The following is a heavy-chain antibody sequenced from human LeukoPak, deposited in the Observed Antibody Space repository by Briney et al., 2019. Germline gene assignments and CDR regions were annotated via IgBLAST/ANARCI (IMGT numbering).Heavy chain of an antibody. V-gene: IGHV4-59*01. D-gene: IGHD3-3*01. CDR2: IYYSGST. J-gene: IGHJ4*02. CDR3: ARGRFLEWSIGPVSDY. CDR1: GGSISSYY. Sequence: SETLSLTCTVSGGSISSYYWSWIRQPPGKGLEWIGYIYYSGSTNYNPSLKSRVTISVDTSKNQFSLKLSSVTAADTAVYYCARGRFLEWSIGPVSDYWGQGTLVTVSS.